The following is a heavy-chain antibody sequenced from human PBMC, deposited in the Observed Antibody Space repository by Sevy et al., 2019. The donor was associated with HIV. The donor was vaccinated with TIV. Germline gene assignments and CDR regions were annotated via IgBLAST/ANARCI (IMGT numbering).Heavy chain of an antibody. Sequence: GGSLRLSCAASGFTFSSSWMLWVRQAPGKGLVWVSRINSDGSSTTYADSVKGRFTISRDNAKNTLYLQMNSLRAEDTAVYYCAKTGRYSYYYGMDVWGQGTTVTVSS. CDR1: GFTFSSSW. CDR2: INSDGSST. V-gene: IGHV3-74*03. CDR3: AKTGRYSYYYGMDV. J-gene: IGHJ6*02.